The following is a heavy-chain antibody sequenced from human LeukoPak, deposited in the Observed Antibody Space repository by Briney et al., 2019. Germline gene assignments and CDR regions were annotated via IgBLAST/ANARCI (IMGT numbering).Heavy chain of an antibody. J-gene: IGHJ6*02. Sequence: GGSLRLSCAASGFTFSDYYMSWIRRAPGQGLEWVSYISSSGSTIYYADSVKGRFTISRDNAKNSLYLQMNSLRAEDTAVYYCARGFPPGYYGMDVWGQGTTVIVSS. CDR1: GFTFSDYY. V-gene: IGHV3-11*01. CDR2: ISSSGSTI. CDR3: ARGFPPGYYGMDV.